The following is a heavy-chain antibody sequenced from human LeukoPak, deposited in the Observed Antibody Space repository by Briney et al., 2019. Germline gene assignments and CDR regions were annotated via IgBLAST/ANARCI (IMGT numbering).Heavy chain of an antibody. D-gene: IGHD6-19*01. Sequence: ASVKVSCKASGYTFTSYYMHWVRQAPGQGLEWMGIINPSGGSTSYAQKFQGRVTMTRDTSTSTVYMELSSLRSEDTAVYYRARYPGIAVAGIPGDYWGQGTLVTVSS. CDR3: ARYPGIAVAGIPGDY. CDR1: GYTFTSYY. J-gene: IGHJ4*02. V-gene: IGHV1-46*01. CDR2: INPSGGST.